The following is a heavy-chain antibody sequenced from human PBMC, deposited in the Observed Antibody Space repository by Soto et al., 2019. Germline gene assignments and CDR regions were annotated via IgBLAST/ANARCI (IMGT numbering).Heavy chain of an antibody. J-gene: IGHJ3*02. Sequence: PGGSLRLSCAASGFTFSSYAMSWVRQAPGKGLEWVSAISGSGGSTYYADSVKGRFTISRDNSKDTLYLQMNSLRAEDTAVYYCAKLSGATVAFDIWGQGTMVTVSS. CDR1: GFTFSSYA. CDR3: AKLSGATVAFDI. D-gene: IGHD1-26*01. V-gene: IGHV3-23*01. CDR2: ISGSGGST.